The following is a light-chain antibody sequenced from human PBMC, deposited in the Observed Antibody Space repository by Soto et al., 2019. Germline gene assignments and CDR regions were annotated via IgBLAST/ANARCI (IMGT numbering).Light chain of an antibody. V-gene: IGKV3-20*01. J-gene: IGKJ4*01. Sequence: EIVLTQSPGTLSLSPGERATLSCRASQSVSSSCLAWYQQKPGQAPRLLIYGASIRATGIPDRFSGSGSGTDFTLTISRLEPEDFAVYYCQQYGNSLSLTLTFGGGTNVEIK. CDR3: QQYGNSLSLTLT. CDR2: GAS. CDR1: QSVSSSC.